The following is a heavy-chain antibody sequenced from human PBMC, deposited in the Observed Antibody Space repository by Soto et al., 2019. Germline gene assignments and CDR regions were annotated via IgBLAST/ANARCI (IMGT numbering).Heavy chain of an antibody. CDR1: GFTFSSYA. CDR2: ISYDGSNK. Sequence: GGSLRLSCAASGFTFSSYAMHWVRQAPGKGLEWVAVISYDGSNKYYADSVKGRFTISRDNSKNTLYLQMNSLRAEDTAVYYCARGSSSWYFGWFDTWGQGTLVTVSS. D-gene: IGHD6-13*01. CDR3: ARGSSSWYFGWFDT. V-gene: IGHV3-30-3*01. J-gene: IGHJ5*02.